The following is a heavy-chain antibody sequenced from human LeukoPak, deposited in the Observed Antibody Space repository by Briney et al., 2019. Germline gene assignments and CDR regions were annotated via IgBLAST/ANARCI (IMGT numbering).Heavy chain of an antibody. CDR3: ARQGSSGSYL. V-gene: IGHV4-59*08. J-gene: IGHJ4*02. D-gene: IGHD3-10*01. CDR2: IYYSGST. CDR1: GGSISSYY. Sequence: SETLSLTCTVSGGSISSYYWSWIRQPPGKGLEWIGYIYYSGSTNYNPSLKSRVTISVDTSKNQFSLKLSSVTAADTAVYYCARQGSSGSYLWGQGTLVTVSS.